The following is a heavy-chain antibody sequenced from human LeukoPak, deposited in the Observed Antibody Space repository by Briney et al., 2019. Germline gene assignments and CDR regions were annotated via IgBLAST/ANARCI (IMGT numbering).Heavy chain of an antibody. CDR1: KDSVSSNTVG. CDR3: GRVRTYGNYRFDY. J-gene: IGHJ4*01. V-gene: IGHV6-1*01. Sequence: SQTLSMTFAISKDSVSSNTVGWIWITKYQKTGLEWLGRTYYRSKWYDDYAVSVKSRITINPDTSKNQFSLQLNSVTPEDTAVYYCGRVRTYGNYRFDYWGQVTLVTVSS. CDR2: TYYRSKWYD. D-gene: IGHD4-11*01.